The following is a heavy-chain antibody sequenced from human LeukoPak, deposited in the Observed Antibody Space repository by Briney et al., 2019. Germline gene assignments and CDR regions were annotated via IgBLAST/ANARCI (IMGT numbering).Heavy chain of an antibody. CDR3: ARLSVIVGAALEYYYYYMDV. J-gene: IGHJ6*03. Sequence: SETLSLTCTVSGGSISSYYWSWIRQPPGMRLEWVGESNDSGGTNYNPSLKSRVTISADKSKNQVSLKLTSVTAADTAVYYCARLSVIVGAALEYYYYYMDVWGQGTTVTVSS. CDR2: SNDSGGT. V-gene: IGHV4-34*01. D-gene: IGHD1-26*01. CDR1: GGSISSYY.